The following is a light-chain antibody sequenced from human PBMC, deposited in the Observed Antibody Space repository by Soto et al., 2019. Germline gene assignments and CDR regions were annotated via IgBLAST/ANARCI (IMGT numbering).Light chain of an antibody. Sequence: QSVLTQPPSLSAAPGQKVTISCSGSSSNTGKNYVSWYQQFPGTAPKLLIYGDNKRPSGIPDRFSGSKSGTSATLGITGLQTGDEADYYCGTLDSSLSAGVFGGGTKLTVL. V-gene: IGLV1-51*01. CDR1: SSNTGKNY. J-gene: IGLJ2*01. CDR3: GTLDSSLSAGV. CDR2: GDN.